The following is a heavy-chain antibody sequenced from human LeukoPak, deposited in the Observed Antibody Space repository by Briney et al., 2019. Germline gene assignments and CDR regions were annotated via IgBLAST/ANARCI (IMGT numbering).Heavy chain of an antibody. CDR3: ARRRNLYSSSWFDP. CDR1: GYTFTSYD. V-gene: IGHV1-69*13. J-gene: IGHJ5*02. Sequence: ASVKVSCKASGYTFTSYDINWVRQATGQGLEWMVGIIPIFGTANYAQKFQGRVTITADESTSTAYMELSSLRSEDTAVYYCARRRNLYSSSWFDPWGQGTLVTVSS. D-gene: IGHD6-13*01. CDR2: IIPIFGTA.